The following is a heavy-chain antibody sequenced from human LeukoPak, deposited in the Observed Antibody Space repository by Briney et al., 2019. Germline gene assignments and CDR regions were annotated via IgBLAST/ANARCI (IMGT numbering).Heavy chain of an antibody. V-gene: IGHV4-31*03. CDR1: GVSISSGGYY. CDR2: IYYSGST. CDR3: ARERYSGYDSNYYYYYGMDV. Sequence: SETLSLTCTVSGVSISSGGYYWSWIRQHPGKGPEWIGYIYYSGSTYYNPSLKSRVTISVDTSKNQFSLKLSSVTAADTAVYYCARERYSGYDSNYYYYYGMDVWGQGTTVTVSS. D-gene: IGHD5-12*01. J-gene: IGHJ6*02.